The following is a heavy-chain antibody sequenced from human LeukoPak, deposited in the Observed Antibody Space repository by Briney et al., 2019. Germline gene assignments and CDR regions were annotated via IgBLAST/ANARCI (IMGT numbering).Heavy chain of an antibody. D-gene: IGHD6-19*01. Sequence: GGSLRLSCAASGFTFSSYWMSWVRQAPGKGLEWVANIKQDGSEKYYVDSVKGRFTISRDNAKNSLYLQMNSLRAEDTAVYYCARDTWGYSSGWYYGAFDIWGQGTMVTVSS. CDR3: ARDTWGYSSGWYYGAFDI. CDR2: IKQDGSEK. CDR1: GFTFSSYW. V-gene: IGHV3-7*01. J-gene: IGHJ3*02.